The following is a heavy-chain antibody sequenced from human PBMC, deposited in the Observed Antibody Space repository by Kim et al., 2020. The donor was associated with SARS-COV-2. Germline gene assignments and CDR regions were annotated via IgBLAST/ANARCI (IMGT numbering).Heavy chain of an antibody. J-gene: IGHJ2*01. CDR2: IRSKANSYAT. V-gene: IGHV3-73*01. CDR1: GFTFSGSA. Sequence: GGSLRLSCAASGFTFSGSAMHWVRQASGKGLEWVGRIRSKANSYATAYAASVKGRFTISRDDSKNTAYLQMNSLKTEDTAVYYCTRVGGEWELLRYFDLWGRGTLVTVSS. CDR3: TRVGGEWELLRYFDL. D-gene: IGHD1-26*01.